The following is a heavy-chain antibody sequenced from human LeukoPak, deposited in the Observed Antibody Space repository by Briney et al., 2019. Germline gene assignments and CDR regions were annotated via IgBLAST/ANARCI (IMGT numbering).Heavy chain of an antibody. CDR3: ASGPYYYDSSGYPRPFDP. D-gene: IGHD3-22*01. J-gene: IGHJ5*02. V-gene: IGHV1-2*02. CDR2: INPNSGGT. Sequence: ASVKVSSTASGYTFTAYYMHWVRQAPGQGLEWMGWINPNSGGTNYAQKFQGRVTMTRDTSISTAYMELSRLRSDDTAVYYCASGPYYYDSSGYPRPFDPWGQGTLVTVSS. CDR1: GYTFTAYY.